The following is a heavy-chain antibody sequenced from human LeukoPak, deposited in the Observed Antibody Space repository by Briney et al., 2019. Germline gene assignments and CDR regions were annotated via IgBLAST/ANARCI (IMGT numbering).Heavy chain of an antibody. CDR1: GGSISSSSYY. D-gene: IGHD3-10*01. Sequence: PSETLSLTCTVSGGSISSSSYYWGWIRQPPGKGLEWIGSIYYSGSTYYNPSLKSRVTISVDTSKNQFSLKLSSVTAADTAVYYCARRSLWFGEPARAWFDPWGQGTLVTVSS. CDR2: IYYSGST. J-gene: IGHJ5*02. CDR3: ARRSLWFGEPARAWFDP. V-gene: IGHV4-39*01.